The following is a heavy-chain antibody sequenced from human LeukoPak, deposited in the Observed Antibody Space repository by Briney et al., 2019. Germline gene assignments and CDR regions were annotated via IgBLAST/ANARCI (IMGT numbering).Heavy chain of an antibody. CDR1: GFTFSDYY. CDR2: ISSSGSTI. J-gene: IGHJ5*02. CDR3: ARGLVPYSYDWFDP. V-gene: IGHV3-11*01. D-gene: IGHD5-18*01. Sequence: GGSLRLSCAASGFTFSDYYMSWIRQAPGKGLEWVSYISSSGSTIYYADSVKGRFTISRDNAKNSLYLQMNSLRAEDTAVYYCARGLVPYSYDWFDPWGQGTLVTVSS.